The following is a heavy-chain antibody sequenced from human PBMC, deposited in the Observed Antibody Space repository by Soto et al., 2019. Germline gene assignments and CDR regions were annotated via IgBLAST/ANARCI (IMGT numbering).Heavy chain of an antibody. D-gene: IGHD6-19*01. V-gene: IGHV5-10-1*01. Sequence: GESLKISCKGSGYSFTSYWISWVRQMPRKGLEWMGRIDPSDSYTNYSPSFQGHVTISADKSISTAYLQWSSLKASDTAMYYCARHRLIAVAGTGLDWFDPWGQGTLVTVSS. CDR3: ARHRLIAVAGTGLDWFDP. CDR2: IDPSDSYT. J-gene: IGHJ5*02. CDR1: GYSFTSYW.